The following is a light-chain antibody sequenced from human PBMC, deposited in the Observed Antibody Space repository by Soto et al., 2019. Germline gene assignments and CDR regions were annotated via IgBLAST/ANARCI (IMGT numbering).Light chain of an antibody. V-gene: IGKV3-15*01. J-gene: IGKJ4*01. CDR2: GAS. CDR3: QQYTDWPLT. Sequence: EIVMTQSPATLSVSPGERATLSCRASQSLSSSLAWYQHKRGQAARLLIHGASTRAIGIPDRFSGSGSGTEFTLTISSLQSEDFAVDYCQQYTDWPLTFGGGTKVEIK. CDR1: QSLSSS.